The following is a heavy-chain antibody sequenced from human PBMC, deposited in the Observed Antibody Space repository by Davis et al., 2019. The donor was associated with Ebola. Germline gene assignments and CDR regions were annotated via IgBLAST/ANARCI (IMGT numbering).Heavy chain of an antibody. J-gene: IGHJ4*02. CDR1: GGSISSSSYY. V-gene: IGHV4-39*01. Sequence: PSETLSLTCTVSGGSISSSSYYWGWIRQPPGKGLEWIGSIYYSGSTYYNPSLKSRVTISVDTSKNQFSLKLSSVTAADTAVYYCARHYFDSSGYYPPGYWGQGTLVTVSS. D-gene: IGHD3-22*01. CDR3: ARHYFDSSGYYPPGY. CDR2: IYYSGST.